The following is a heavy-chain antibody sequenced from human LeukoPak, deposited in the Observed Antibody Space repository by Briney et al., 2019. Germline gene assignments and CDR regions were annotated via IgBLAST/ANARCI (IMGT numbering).Heavy chain of an antibody. V-gene: IGHV3-21*01. D-gene: IGHD6-13*01. CDR2: ISSSSSYI. J-gene: IGHJ4*02. CDR3: ARPLGAAAGTGY. CDR1: GFTFSSYS. Sequence: PGGPLRLSCAASGFTFSSYSMTWVRQAPGKGLEWVSSISSSSSYIYYADSVKGRFTISRDNAKNSLYLQMNSLRAEDTAVYYCARPLGAAAGTGYWGQGTLVTVSP.